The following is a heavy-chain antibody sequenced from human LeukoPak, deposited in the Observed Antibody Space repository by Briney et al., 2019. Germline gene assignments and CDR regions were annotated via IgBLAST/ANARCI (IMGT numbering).Heavy chain of an antibody. CDR3: AGCGYTYGCDY. D-gene: IGHD5-18*01. CDR2: IKPDGSEK. CDR1: GFTFSNYW. Sequence: PGGSLRLSCVASGFTFSNYWMTWVLQAPGKGLEWVANIKPDGSEKYYVDSVKGRFTISRDNAKNSLYLQMSSLRAEDTAVYYCAGCGYTYGCDYWGQGTLVTVSS. V-gene: IGHV3-7*01. J-gene: IGHJ4*02.